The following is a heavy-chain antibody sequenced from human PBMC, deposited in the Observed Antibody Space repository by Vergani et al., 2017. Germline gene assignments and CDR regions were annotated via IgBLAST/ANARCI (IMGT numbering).Heavy chain of an antibody. V-gene: IGHV1-8*01. J-gene: IGHJ5*02. CDR2: MNPNSGNT. D-gene: IGHD3-10*01. CDR1: GYTFTSYD. Sequence: QVQLVQSGAEVKKPGASVKVSCKASGYTFTSYDINWVRQATGQGLEWMGWMNPNSGNTGYAQKFQGRVTMTRNTSISTAYMELSSLGSEDTAVYYCARVRVVRGVIRRDKTNWFDPWGQGTLVTVSS. CDR3: ARVRVVRGVIRRDKTNWFDP.